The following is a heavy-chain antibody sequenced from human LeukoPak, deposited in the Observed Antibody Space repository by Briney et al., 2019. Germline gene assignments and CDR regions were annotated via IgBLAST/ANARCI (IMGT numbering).Heavy chain of an antibody. CDR2: IYYSGST. Sequence: PSETLSLTCTVSGASVSKCYWSWIRQPPGKGLEWIGYIYYSGSTNYNPSLKSRVTISVDTSKNQFSLKLSSVTAADTALYYCARWEESDAFDIWGQGTMVTVSS. D-gene: IGHD1-26*01. CDR1: GASVSKCY. CDR3: ARWEESDAFDI. J-gene: IGHJ3*02. V-gene: IGHV4-59*08.